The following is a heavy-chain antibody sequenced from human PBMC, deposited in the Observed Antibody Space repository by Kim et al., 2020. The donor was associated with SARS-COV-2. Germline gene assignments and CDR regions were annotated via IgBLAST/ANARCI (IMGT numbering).Heavy chain of an antibody. J-gene: IGHJ5*02. CDR1: GFTFSSYS. D-gene: IGHD6-13*01. CDR3: ASSSSWYTPFNWFDP. V-gene: IGHV3-21*01. Sequence: GGSLRLSCAASGFTFSSYSMNWVRQAPGKGLEWVSSISSSSSYIYYADSVKGRFTISRDNAKNSLYLQMNSLRAEDTAVYYCASSSSWYTPFNWFDPWGQGTLVTVSS. CDR2: ISSSSSYI.